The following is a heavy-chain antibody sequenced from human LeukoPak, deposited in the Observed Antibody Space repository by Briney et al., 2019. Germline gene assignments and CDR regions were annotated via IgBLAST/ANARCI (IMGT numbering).Heavy chain of an antibody. CDR1: GFTFSRYW. V-gene: IGHV3-7*01. J-gene: IGHJ3*02. D-gene: IGHD2-15*01. CDR3: ARSRTYIVVVVAATSDAFDI. Sequence: GGSLRLSCAASGFTFSRYWMSWVRQAPGKGLEWVAVIKQDGSEKYYVDSMKGRFTISRDNSKNTLYLQMNSLRAEDTAVYYCARSRTYIVVVVAATSDAFDIWGQGTMVTVSS. CDR2: IKQDGSEK.